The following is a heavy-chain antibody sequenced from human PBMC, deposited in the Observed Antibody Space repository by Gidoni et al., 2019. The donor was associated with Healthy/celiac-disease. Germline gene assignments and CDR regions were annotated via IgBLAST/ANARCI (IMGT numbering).Heavy chain of an antibody. J-gene: IGHJ4*02. D-gene: IGHD3-22*01. Sequence: EVQLVASGGGLVQPGGSLRPPWAASGFTFSSYAMHWVRQAPGKGLEYVSAISSNGGSTYYANSVKGRFTISRDNSTNTLYLQMGSLRAEDMAVYYCAIGDSSLDWGQGTLVTVSS. CDR2: ISSNGGST. CDR3: AIGDSSLD. V-gene: IGHV3-64*01. CDR1: GFTFSSYA.